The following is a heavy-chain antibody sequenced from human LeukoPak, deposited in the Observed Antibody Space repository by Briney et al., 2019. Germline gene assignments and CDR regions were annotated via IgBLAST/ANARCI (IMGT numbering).Heavy chain of an antibody. CDR3: ASGSYSSSWYGGYGLVDY. D-gene: IGHD6-13*01. V-gene: IGHV4-39*07. CDR1: GGSISSSSYY. CDR2: IYYSGST. Sequence: SETLSLTCTVSGGSISSSSYYWGWIRQPPGKGLEWIGSIYYSGSTYYNPSLKSRVTISVDTSKNQFSLKLSSVTAADTAVYYCASGSYSSSWYGGYGLVDYWGQGTLVTVSS. J-gene: IGHJ4*02.